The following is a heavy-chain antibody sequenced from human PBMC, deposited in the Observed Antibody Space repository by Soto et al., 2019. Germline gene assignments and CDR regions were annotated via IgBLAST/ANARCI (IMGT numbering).Heavy chain of an antibody. J-gene: IGHJ4*02. CDR3: AKAKNDYNWDNRPPFDY. V-gene: IGHV3-23*01. CDR1: GFTFSSYA. CDR2: ISANDVGT. Sequence: GGSLGLSCAASGFTFSSYAMSWVRQAPGKGLEWVSLISANDVGTYYAESVKTRFTISTDQSRNTVYLQMDSLRADDTAIYYCAKAKNDYNWDNRPPFDYWGQGTLVTVSS. D-gene: IGHD1-20*01.